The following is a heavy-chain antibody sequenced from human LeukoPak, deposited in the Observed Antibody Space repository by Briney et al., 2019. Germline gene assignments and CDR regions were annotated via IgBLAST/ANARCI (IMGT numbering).Heavy chain of an antibody. CDR3: RGDGYNADGHDY. CDR2: IIPIFGTA. D-gene: IGHD5-24*01. CDR1: GGTFTSYA. V-gene: IGHV1-69*01. Sequence: SVKVSCKASGGTFTSYAISWVRQAPGQGLEWMGGIIPIFGTANYAQKFQGRVTITADESTSTAYMELSSLRSEDTAVYYCRGDGYNADGHDYWGQGTLVTVSS. J-gene: IGHJ4*02.